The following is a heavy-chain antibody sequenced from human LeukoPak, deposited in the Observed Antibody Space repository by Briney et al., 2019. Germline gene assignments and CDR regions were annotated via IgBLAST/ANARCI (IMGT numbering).Heavy chain of an antibody. CDR3: ARASGDIVETATMGSY. V-gene: IGHV3-21*01. J-gene: IGHJ4*02. CDR1: GFTFSSYS. D-gene: IGHD5-18*01. Sequence: GGSLRLSCAASGFTFSSYSMNWVRQAPGKGLEWVSSISSSSSSIYYADSVKGRFTISRDNAKDSLYLQMNSLRAEDTAVYYCARASGDIVETATMGSYWGQGTLVTVSS. CDR2: ISSSSSSI.